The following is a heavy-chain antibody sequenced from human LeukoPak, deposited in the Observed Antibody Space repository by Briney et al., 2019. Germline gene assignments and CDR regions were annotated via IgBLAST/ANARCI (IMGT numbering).Heavy chain of an antibody. Sequence: SETLSLTCTVSGYSISSGYYWGWIRQPPGKGLEWIGSIYHSGSTYYNPSLKSRVTISVDTSKNQFSLKLSSVTAADTAVYYCARGRYSSSSGLAYYYYYYMDVWAKGPRSPSP. CDR1: GYSISSGYY. D-gene: IGHD6-6*01. J-gene: IGHJ6*03. CDR3: ARGRYSSSSGLAYYYYYYMDV. CDR2: IYHSGST. V-gene: IGHV4-38-2*02.